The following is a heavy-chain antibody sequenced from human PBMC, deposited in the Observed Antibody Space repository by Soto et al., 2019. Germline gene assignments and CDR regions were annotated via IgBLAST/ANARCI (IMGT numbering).Heavy chain of an antibody. Sequence: GGSLRLSCAASGFTFSDYYMSWIRQAPGKGLEWVSYISSSSSYTNYADSVKGRFTISRDNAKNSLYLQMNSLRAEDTAVYYCARDRSSRVVTASEGLYYYYGMDVWGQGTTVTVSS. V-gene: IGHV3-11*06. CDR1: GFTFSDYY. D-gene: IGHD2-21*02. CDR3: ARDRSSRVVTASEGLYYYYGMDV. CDR2: ISSSSSYT. J-gene: IGHJ6*02.